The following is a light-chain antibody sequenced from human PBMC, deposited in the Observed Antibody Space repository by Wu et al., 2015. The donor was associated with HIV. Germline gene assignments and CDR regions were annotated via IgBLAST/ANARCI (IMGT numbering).Light chain of an antibody. CDR1: QSVSSSY. CDR2: GAY. V-gene: IGKV3-20*01. CDR3: QQYGSSPL. J-gene: IGKJ3*01. Sequence: EIVLTQSPGTLSLSPGERATLSCRASQSVSSSYLAWYQQKPGQAPRLLIYGAYSRATGIPDRFSGSGSGTDFTLTISRLEPEDFAVYYCQQYGSSPLFGPGTKSGYQT.